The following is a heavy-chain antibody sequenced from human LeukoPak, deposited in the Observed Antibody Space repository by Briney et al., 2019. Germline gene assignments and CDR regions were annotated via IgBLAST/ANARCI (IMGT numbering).Heavy chain of an antibody. V-gene: IGHV4-59*12. CDR1: GGSISSYY. J-gene: IGHJ6*02. CDR3: ARTTLTVTTYYYGMDV. D-gene: IGHD4-17*01. CDR2: IYYSGST. Sequence: PSETLSLTFTVSGGSISSYYWSWIRPPPGKGLEWIGHIYYSGSTNYNPSLKSRVTISVDTSKNQFSLKLSSVTAADTAVYYCARTTLTVTTYYYGMDVWGQGTTVTVSS.